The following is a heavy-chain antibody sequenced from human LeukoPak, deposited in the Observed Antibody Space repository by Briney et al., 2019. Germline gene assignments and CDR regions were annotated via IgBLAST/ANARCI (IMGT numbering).Heavy chain of an antibody. CDR1: GYTFTSYG. CDR3: ARVLPYYYDSSGYYPEDDY. J-gene: IGHJ4*02. Sequence: ASVKVSCTASGYTFTSYGISWVRQAPGQGLEWMGWISAYNGNTNYAQKLQGRVTMTTDTSTSTAYMELRSLRSDDTAVYYCARVLPYYYDSSGYYPEDDYWGQGTLVTVSS. V-gene: IGHV1-18*01. D-gene: IGHD3-22*01. CDR2: ISAYNGNT.